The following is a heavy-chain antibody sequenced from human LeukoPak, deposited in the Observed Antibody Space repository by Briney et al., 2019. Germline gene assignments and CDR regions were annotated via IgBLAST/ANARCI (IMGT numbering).Heavy chain of an antibody. Sequence: PGGSLRLSCAASGFTFSSYAMHWVRQAPGKGLEWVAVISYDGSNKYYADSVKGRFTISRDNSKNTLYLQMNSLRAEDTAVYYCARDSFSSSSNYYFDYWGQGTLVTVSS. V-gene: IGHV3-30*04. CDR3: ARDSFSSSSNYYFDY. CDR2: ISYDGSNK. D-gene: IGHD6-13*01. CDR1: GFTFSSYA. J-gene: IGHJ4*02.